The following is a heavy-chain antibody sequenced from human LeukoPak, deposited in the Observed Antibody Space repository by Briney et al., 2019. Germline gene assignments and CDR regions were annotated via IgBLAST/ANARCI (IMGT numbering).Heavy chain of an antibody. Sequence: PGGSLRLSCAASGFTFSSYAMSWVRQAPGKGLEWVSAISGSGGSTYYADSVKGRFTISRDSSKNTLYLQMNSLRAEDTAVYYCANGKYGSGSGFAFDIWGQGTVVTVSS. D-gene: IGHD3-10*01. J-gene: IGHJ3*02. V-gene: IGHV3-23*01. CDR2: ISGSGGST. CDR1: GFTFSSYA. CDR3: ANGKYGSGSGFAFDI.